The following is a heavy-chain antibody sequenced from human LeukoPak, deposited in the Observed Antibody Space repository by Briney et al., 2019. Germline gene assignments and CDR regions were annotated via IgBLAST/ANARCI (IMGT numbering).Heavy chain of an antibody. D-gene: IGHD6-13*01. V-gene: IGHV4-38-2*02. Sequence: SETLSLTCTVSGYSINNGYYWGWIRQPPGKGLEWIGSIYHSGSTYYNPSLKSRVTISVDTSKNQFSLKLSSVTAADTAVYYCARVETEGSSWYGVHYFDYWGQGTQVTVSS. CDR1: GYSINNGYY. J-gene: IGHJ4*02. CDR3: ARVETEGSSWYGVHYFDY. CDR2: IYHSGST.